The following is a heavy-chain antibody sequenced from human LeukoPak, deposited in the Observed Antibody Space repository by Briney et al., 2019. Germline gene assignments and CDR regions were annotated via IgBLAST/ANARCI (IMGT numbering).Heavy chain of an antibody. CDR1: GYTFTSYG. CDR3: ARLVVGATSLDAFDI. CDR2: IIPIFGTA. J-gene: IGHJ3*02. V-gene: IGHV1-69*13. D-gene: IGHD1-26*01. Sequence: SVKVSCKASGYTFTSYGISWVRQAPGQGLEWMGGIIPIFGTANYAQKFQGRVTITADESTSTAYMELSSLRSEDTAVYYCARLVVGATSLDAFDIWGQGTMVTVSS.